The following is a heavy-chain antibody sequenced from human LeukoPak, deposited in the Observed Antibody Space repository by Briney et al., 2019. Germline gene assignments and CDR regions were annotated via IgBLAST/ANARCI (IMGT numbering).Heavy chain of an antibody. CDR1: GFTFSSYA. D-gene: IGHD2-2*01. V-gene: IGHV3-23*01. J-gene: IGHJ6*02. CDR3: AKVKDIVVVPAAPMDV. Sequence: QPGGSLRLSCAASGFTFSSYAMSWVRQAPGKGLEWVSAISGSGGSTYYADSVKGRFTISRDNSKNTLYLQMNSLRAEDTAVHYCAKVKDIVVVPAAPMDVWGQGTTVTVSS. CDR2: ISGSGGST.